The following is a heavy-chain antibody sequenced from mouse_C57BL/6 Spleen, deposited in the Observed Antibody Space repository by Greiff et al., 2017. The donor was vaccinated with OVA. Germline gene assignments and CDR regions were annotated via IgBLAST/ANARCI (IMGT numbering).Heavy chain of an antibody. CDR1: GYTFTSYG. CDR2: IYHRSGNT. CDR3: ARRNEWAWFAY. Sequence: QVQLQQSGAELARPGASVKLSCKASGYTFTSYGISWVKQRTGQGLEWIGEIYHRSGNTYYNEKFKGKATLTADKSSSTAYMELRSLTSEDSAVYFCARRNEWAWFAYWGQGTLVTVSA. V-gene: IGHV1-81*01. J-gene: IGHJ3*01.